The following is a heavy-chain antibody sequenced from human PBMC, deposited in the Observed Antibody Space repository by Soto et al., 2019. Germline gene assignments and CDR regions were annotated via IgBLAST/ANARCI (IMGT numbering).Heavy chain of an antibody. CDR2: INHSGST. CDR3: AYTMGGVDYGMDV. D-gene: IGHD3-10*01. Sequence: QVQLQQWGAGLLKPSETLSLTCAVYGGSFSGYYWSWIRQPPGKGLEWIGEINHSGSTNYHPSLKSRVSLSVDKSKNQFSLKLSSVTAADTAVYYCAYTMGGVDYGMDVWCQGTTVTVSS. V-gene: IGHV4-34*01. CDR1: GGSFSGYY. J-gene: IGHJ6*01.